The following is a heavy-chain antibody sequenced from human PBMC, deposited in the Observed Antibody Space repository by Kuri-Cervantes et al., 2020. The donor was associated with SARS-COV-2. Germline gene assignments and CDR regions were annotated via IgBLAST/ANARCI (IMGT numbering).Heavy chain of an antibody. Sequence: GGSLRLSCAASGFTFSSYAMSWVRQAPGKGLEWVSYISSSSGYTNYADSVKGRFTISRDNAKNSLYLQMNSLRAEDTAVYYCARGQQLIDYWGQGTLVTVSS. CDR3: ARGQQLIDY. J-gene: IGHJ4*02. CDR2: ISSSSGYT. CDR1: GFTFSSYA. D-gene: IGHD6-13*01. V-gene: IGHV3-11*03.